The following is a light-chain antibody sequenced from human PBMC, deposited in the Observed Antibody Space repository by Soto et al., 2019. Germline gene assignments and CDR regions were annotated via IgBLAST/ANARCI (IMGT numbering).Light chain of an antibody. CDR2: NVS. CDR1: RSLAYIDGNTY. J-gene: IGKJ2*01. Sequence: DVLMTQSPLSLPVTLGQPASISCWSSRSLAYIDGNTYLNWFQQRPGQSPRRLIYNVSNRDSGVPDRLSGSGFCAAFTLNISRVEAEDVAVYYCMQGTRWPPYTFGQGTKLEIK. CDR3: MQGTRWPPYT. V-gene: IGKV2-30*01.